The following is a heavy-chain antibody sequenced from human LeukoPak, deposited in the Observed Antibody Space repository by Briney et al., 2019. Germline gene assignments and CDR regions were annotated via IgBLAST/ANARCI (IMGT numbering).Heavy chain of an antibody. CDR3: ARELNSNWFDP. D-gene: IGHD1-1*01. CDR1: GYTFTGYY. V-gene: IGHV1-2*06. CDR2: INPNSGGT. Sequence: ASVKVSCKASGYTFTGYYMHWVRQAPGQGLEWMGRINPNSGGTNYAQKFQGRVTMTRDTSISTACMELSRLRSDDTAVYYCARELNSNWFDPWGQGTLVTVSS. J-gene: IGHJ5*02.